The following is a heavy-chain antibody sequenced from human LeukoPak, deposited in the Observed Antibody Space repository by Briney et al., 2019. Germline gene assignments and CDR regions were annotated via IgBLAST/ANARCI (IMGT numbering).Heavy chain of an antibody. CDR1: GFTFSNAW. CDR2: IKSKTDGGTT. Sequence: PGGSLRLSCAASGFTFSNAWMSWVRQAPGKGLEWVGRIKSKTDGGTTDYAAPVKGRFTISRDDSKNTLYLQMNSLKTEDAAVYYCTTDIGYSYGFHSSSHNYYMGVWGKGTTVTVSS. V-gene: IGHV3-15*05. J-gene: IGHJ6*03. CDR3: TTDIGYSYGFHSSSHNYYMGV. D-gene: IGHD5-18*01.